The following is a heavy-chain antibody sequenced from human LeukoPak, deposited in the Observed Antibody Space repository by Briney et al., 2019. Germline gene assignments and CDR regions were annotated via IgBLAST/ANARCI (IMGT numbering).Heavy chain of an antibody. Sequence: SETLSLTCTVSGGSISSYYWSWLRQPPGKGLEWIGYIYYSGSTNYNPSLKSRVTISVDTSKNQFSLKLSSVTAADTAVYYCARMYSGTYYYYYYMDVWGKGTTVTVSS. J-gene: IGHJ6*03. CDR3: ARMYSGTYYYYYYMDV. CDR1: GGSISSYY. CDR2: IYYSGST. D-gene: IGHD1-26*01. V-gene: IGHV4-59*01.